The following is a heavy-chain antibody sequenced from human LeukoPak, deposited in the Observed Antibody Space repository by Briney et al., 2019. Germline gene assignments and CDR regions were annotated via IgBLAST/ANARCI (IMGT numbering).Heavy chain of an antibody. CDR3: ARGRWEVRGVIITNFDY. CDR1: GGSFSGYY. D-gene: IGHD3-10*01. J-gene: IGHJ4*02. CDR2: INHSGST. Sequence: SETPSLTCAVYGGSFSGYYWSWIRQPPGKGPEWIGEINHSGSTDYNPSLKSRVTMSIDTSKNQFSLKLSSVTAADMAVYYCARGRWEVRGVIITNFDYWGQGILVTVSS. V-gene: IGHV4-34*01.